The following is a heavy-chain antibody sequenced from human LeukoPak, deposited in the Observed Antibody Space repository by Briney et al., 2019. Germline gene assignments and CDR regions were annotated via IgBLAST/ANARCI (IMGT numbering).Heavy chain of an antibody. Sequence: GGSLRLSCVVSGFTFNRCWMNWVRQAPGKGLEWVAHINPDGRDTYYVDSVKGRFTISRDNAQNSMYLQMNSLRVEDTAVYYCTSWGDTTAEYFQCWGQGTLVTVSS. J-gene: IGHJ1*01. CDR2: INPDGRDT. V-gene: IGHV3-7*01. CDR3: TSWGDTTAEYFQC. D-gene: IGHD2-21*02. CDR1: GFTFNRCW.